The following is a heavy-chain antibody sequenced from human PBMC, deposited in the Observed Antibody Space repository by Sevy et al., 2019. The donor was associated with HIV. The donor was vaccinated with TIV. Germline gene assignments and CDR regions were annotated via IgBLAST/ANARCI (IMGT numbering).Heavy chain of an antibody. J-gene: IGHJ3*02. D-gene: IGHD5-12*01. CDR3: ARDSNIAFDI. CDR2: ISSSSSTI. CDR1: GFTFSSYS. Sequence: GGSLRLSCAASGFTFSSYSMNWVRQAPGKGLEWVSYISSSSSTIYYADSVKGRFTISRDNSKNTLYLQMNSLRAEDTAVYYCARDSNIAFDIWGQGTMVTVSS. V-gene: IGHV3-48*01.